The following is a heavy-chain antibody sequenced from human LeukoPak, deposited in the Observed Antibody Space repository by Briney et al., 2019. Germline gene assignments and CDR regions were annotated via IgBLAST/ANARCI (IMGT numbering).Heavy chain of an antibody. Sequence: QTGGSLRLSCAASGFTFSSYSMNWVRQAPGKGLEWVSYISSSSSTIYYADSVKGRFTISRDNAKNSLYLQMNSLRPEDTAVYYCARGLQSGTQRGYFDYWGQGTLVTVSS. CDR2: ISSSSSTI. CDR1: GFTFSSYS. D-gene: IGHD3-10*01. V-gene: IGHV3-48*01. CDR3: ARGLQSGTQRGYFDY. J-gene: IGHJ4*02.